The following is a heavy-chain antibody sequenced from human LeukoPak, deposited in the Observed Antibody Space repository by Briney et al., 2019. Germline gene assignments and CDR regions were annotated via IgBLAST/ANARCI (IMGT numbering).Heavy chain of an antibody. CDR3: ARAPYYYDSSGPLIPPAD. D-gene: IGHD3-22*01. Sequence: ASVKVSCKASGYTFTSYGISWVRQAPGQGLEWMGWISAYNGNTSYAQKLQGRVTMTTDTSTSTAYMELRSLRSDDTAVYYCARAPYYYDSSGPLIPPADWDQGTLVTVSS. J-gene: IGHJ4*02. V-gene: IGHV1-18*01. CDR2: ISAYNGNT. CDR1: GYTFTSYG.